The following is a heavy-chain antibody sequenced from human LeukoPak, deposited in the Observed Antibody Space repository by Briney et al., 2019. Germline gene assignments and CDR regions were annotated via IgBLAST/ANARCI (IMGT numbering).Heavy chain of an antibody. J-gene: IGHJ4*02. CDR2: MNPNSGST. V-gene: IGHV1-8*01. Sequence: ASVKVSCKASGYTFTSYDVHWVRQATGQGLEWMGWMNPNSGSTGYAQKFQGRVTMTRDTSISTAYMELNSLRSEDTAVYYCARLVVRGTTGDGGDYWGQGTLVTVSS. CDR3: ARLVVRGTTGDGGDY. D-gene: IGHD3-10*01. CDR1: GYTFTSYD.